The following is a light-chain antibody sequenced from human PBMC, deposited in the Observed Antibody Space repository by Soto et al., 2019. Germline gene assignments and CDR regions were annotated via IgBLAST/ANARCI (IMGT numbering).Light chain of an antibody. J-gene: IGKJ2*01. V-gene: IGKV3-15*01. CDR1: QAVNTR. Sequence: EIVLTQSPATLSSFPGDRVTLSCRASQAVNTRLAWYQHKPGQAPRLLIYDESTRATGVPDRFSGSGSGTDLNLTISRLQSEDFAVYYCQNYNYWPYTFGQGTKVDIK. CDR3: QNYNYWPYT. CDR2: DES.